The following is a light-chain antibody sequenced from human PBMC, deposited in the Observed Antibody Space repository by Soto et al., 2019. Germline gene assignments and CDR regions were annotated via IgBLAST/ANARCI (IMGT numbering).Light chain of an antibody. CDR1: ATVGTN. CDR3: QQYNNWGLS. Sequence: IVMTQSPATLSVSPGERVTLSCRASATVGTNVAWYQQKPGQAPRLLIYDSSTRATGIPDTFSGSGSMTDFTLTLSSLHPEECAVYYCQQYNNWGLSFGGGTKVEI. V-gene: IGKV3D-15*01. CDR2: DSS. J-gene: IGKJ4*01.